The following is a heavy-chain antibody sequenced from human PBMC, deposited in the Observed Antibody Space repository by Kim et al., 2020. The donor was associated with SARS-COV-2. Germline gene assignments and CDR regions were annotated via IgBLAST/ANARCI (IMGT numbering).Heavy chain of an antibody. Sequence: GGSLRLSCAASGFTFSDYYMSWIRQAPGKGLEWVSYISSSGSTIYYADSVKGRFTITRDNAKNSLYLQMKSLRAEETAVYYCARDIVVVPAGRSYYDYGMDVWGQWTTVTVSS. CDR3: ARDIVVVPAGRSYYDYGMDV. J-gene: IGHJ6*02. V-gene: IGHV3-11*01. CDR1: GFTFSDYY. CDR2: ISSSGSTI. D-gene: IGHD2-2*01.